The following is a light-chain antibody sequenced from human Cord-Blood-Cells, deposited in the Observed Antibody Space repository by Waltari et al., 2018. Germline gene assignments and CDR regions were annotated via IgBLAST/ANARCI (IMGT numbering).Light chain of an antibody. Sequence: IVLPQSLATLTLSAGERAPLACRASQSVSSYLAWYQQKPGQAPRLLIYDASDRATGIPARFSGSGSGTDFTLTISSLEPEDFAVYYCQQRSNWITFGQGTRLEIK. J-gene: IGKJ5*01. CDR3: QQRSNWIT. CDR1: QSVSSY. V-gene: IGKV3-11*01. CDR2: DAS.